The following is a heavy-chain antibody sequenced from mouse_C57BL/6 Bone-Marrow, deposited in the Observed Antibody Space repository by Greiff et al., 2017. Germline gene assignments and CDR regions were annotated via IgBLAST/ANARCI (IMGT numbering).Heavy chain of an antibody. D-gene: IGHD2-3*01. CDR3: ARRWLYFDY. J-gene: IGHJ2*01. V-gene: IGHV1-64*01. CDR2: IHPNSGST. Sequence: QVQLQQPGAELVKPGASVKLSCKASGYTFTSYWMHWVKQRPGRGLEWIGMIHPNSGSTNYNEKFKSKATLTVDKSSSTAYMQRSSLTSEDSAVYYCARRWLYFDYWGQGTTLTVSS. CDR1: GYTFTSYW.